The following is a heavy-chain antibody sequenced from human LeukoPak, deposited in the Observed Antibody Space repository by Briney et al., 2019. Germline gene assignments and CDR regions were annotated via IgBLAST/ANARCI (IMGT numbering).Heavy chain of an antibody. Sequence: PGGSLRLSCAASGFTFSNAWMSWVRQAPGKGLEWVGRIKSKTDGGTTDYAAPVKGRFTISRDDSKNTLYLQMNSLKTEDTAVYYCTTRLLWFGELLDSWGQGTLVTVSS. CDR2: IKSKTDGGTT. CDR1: GFTFSNAW. J-gene: IGHJ4*02. D-gene: IGHD3-10*01. CDR3: TTRLLWFGELLDS. V-gene: IGHV3-15*01.